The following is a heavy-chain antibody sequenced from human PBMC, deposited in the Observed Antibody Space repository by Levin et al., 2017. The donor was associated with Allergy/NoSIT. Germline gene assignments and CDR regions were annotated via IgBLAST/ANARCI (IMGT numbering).Heavy chain of an antibody. CDR1: GFAFSTYA. CDR3: ARKHDYGGKSDY. J-gene: IGHJ4*02. V-gene: IGHV3-64*02. Sequence: HAGGSLRLSCAASGFAFSTYAMLWVRQAPGKGLEYVSGINDNGGSKFYADSVKGRFTISRDNSNNTLYLQMGSLRAEDVAVYYCARKHDYGGKSDYWGQGTLVTVSS. CDR2: INDNGGSK. D-gene: IGHD4-23*01.